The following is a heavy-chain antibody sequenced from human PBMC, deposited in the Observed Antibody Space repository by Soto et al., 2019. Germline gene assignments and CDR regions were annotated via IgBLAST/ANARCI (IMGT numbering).Heavy chain of an antibody. J-gene: IGHJ6*02. Sequence: PSETLSLTCAVSGYSISSGYYWGWIRQPPGKGLEWIGSIYHSGSTYYNPSLKSRVTISVDTSKSQFSLKLSSVTAADTAVYYCARLGGWPGYYYYYGMDVWGQGTTVTVSS. CDR1: GYSISSGYY. CDR3: ARLGGWPGYYYYYGMDV. CDR2: IYHSGST. V-gene: IGHV4-38-2*01. D-gene: IGHD6-19*01.